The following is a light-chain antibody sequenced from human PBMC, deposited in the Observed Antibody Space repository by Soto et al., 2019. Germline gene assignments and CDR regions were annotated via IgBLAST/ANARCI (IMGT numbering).Light chain of an antibody. CDR1: QSVSGY. CDR2: AAS. Sequence: DIQITQSPSSLSASVGDRVTITCRASQSVSGYLNWYQQKPGKAPKVLIYAASSLQSGVPSRFSGSGSGTDFTLTISSLQPEDFATYFCQQSYTTPLTFGPGTKVDV. CDR3: QQSYTTPLT. V-gene: IGKV1-39*01. J-gene: IGKJ3*01.